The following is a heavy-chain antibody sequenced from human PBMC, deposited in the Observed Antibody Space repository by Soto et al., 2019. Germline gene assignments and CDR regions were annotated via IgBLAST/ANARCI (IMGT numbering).Heavy chain of an antibody. Sequence: RASVKVSCKASGYTFTSYGISWVRQAPGQGLEWMGWISAYNGNTNYAQKLQGRVTMTTDTSTSTAYMELRSLRSDDTAVYYCARSSFPVYYYYYYGMDVWGQGTTVTVSS. V-gene: IGHV1-18*04. CDR2: ISAYNGNT. D-gene: IGHD6-13*01. CDR1: GYTFTSYG. J-gene: IGHJ6*02. CDR3: ARSSFPVYYYYYYGMDV.